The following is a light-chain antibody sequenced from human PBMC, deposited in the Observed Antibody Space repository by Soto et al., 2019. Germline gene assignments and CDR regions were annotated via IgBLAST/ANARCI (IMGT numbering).Light chain of an antibody. V-gene: IGKV3-15*01. CDR2: GAS. CDR3: QQYYNWYT. Sequence: ETVMTQSPATLSVSLGERVTLSCRASQSVDTKLAWYQHKPGQAPRLLIYGASTRATGIPARFSGSGFGTEFTLTISGLQSEDFAVYFCQQYYNWYTYGQGTKLEIK. CDR1: QSVDTK. J-gene: IGKJ2*01.